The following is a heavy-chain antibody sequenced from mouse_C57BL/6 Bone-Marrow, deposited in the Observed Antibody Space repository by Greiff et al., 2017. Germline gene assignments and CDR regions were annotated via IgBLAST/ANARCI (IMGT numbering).Heavy chain of an antibody. CDR3: ARFVEGFTD. J-gene: IGHJ3*01. CDR2: ISYDGSN. CDR1: GYSITSGYY. Sequence: EVQLQQSGPGLVKPSQSLSLTCSVTGYSITSGYYWNWIRQFPGNKLEWMGYISYDGSNNYNPSLKNRISITRDTSKNQFFLKLNSVTTEDTATYYCARFVEGFTDWGQGTLVTVSA. V-gene: IGHV3-6*01.